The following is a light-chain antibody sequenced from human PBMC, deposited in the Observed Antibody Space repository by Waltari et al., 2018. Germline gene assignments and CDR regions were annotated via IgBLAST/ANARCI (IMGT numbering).Light chain of an antibody. J-gene: IGKJ4*01. CDR3: QQYHKWPPGG. CDR2: AAS. CDR1: QRVNTN. V-gene: IGKV3-15*01. Sequence: VVTQSPATLSVSPGKTVTLSCRSSQRVNTNLAWSQQKPGQAPRLLIFAASTRAPGIPSRFGGSGSGTEFSLTITSLQFEDVGVYFCQQYHKWPPGGFGGGTKVEIE.